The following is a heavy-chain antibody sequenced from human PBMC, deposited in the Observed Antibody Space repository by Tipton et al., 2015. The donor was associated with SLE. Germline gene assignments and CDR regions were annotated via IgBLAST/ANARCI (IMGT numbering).Heavy chain of an antibody. CDR3: ALDGGTGSAFDY. CDR2: ISYSGTT. D-gene: IGHD1-1*01. V-gene: IGHV4-39*07. J-gene: IGHJ4*02. Sequence: TLSLTCSVSGGSISTSSHYWGWIRQPPGKGLEWIGSISYSGTTFYNPSLKSRVTIPADTSKNQFSLKLRSVTAADTAVYYCALDGGTGSAFDYWGQGTLVTVSS. CDR1: GGSISTSSHY.